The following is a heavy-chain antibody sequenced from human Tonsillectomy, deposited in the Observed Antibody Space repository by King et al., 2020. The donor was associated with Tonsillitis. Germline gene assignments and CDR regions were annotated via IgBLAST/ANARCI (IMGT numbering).Heavy chain of an antibody. J-gene: IGHJ1*01. CDR1: GFTFSSYE. V-gene: IGHV3-48*03. CDR2: IIRSGSTI. CDR3: ARDGPTTVVSRSEYFQH. Sequence: VQLVQSGGGLVQPGGSLRLSCAASGFTFSSYEMNWVRQAPGKGLEWGSYIIRSGSTIYYADSVKGRFTISRDNAKNSLYLQMNSLRAEDTAVYYCARDGPTTVVSRSEYFQHWGQGTLVTVSS. D-gene: IGHD4-23*01.